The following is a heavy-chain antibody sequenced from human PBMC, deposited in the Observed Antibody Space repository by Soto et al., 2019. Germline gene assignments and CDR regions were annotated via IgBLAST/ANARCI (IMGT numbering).Heavy chain of an antibody. CDR1: GFTFSSYS. CDR2: ISSSSSYI. Sequence: GGSLRLSCAASGFTFSSYSMNWVRQAPGKGLEWVSSISSSSSYIYYADSVKGRFTISRDNAKNSLYLQMNSLRAEDTAVYYCARESGDYGDYPYYYYYMDVWGKGTTVTVSS. V-gene: IGHV3-21*01. J-gene: IGHJ6*03. CDR3: ARESGDYGDYPYYYYYMDV. D-gene: IGHD4-17*01.